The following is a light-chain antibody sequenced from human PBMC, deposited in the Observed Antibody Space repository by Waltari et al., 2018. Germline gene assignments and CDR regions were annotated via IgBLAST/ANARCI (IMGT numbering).Light chain of an antibody. Sequence: EIVLTQSPGTLSLSPGERATLSCRASQSVSSSYLAWYQQKPGQAPRLLSYGASSRATGIPDRFCGSGSGTDFTLTISRLEPADFAVYYCQQYGSSPLTFGGGTKVEIK. V-gene: IGKV3-20*01. CDR3: QQYGSSPLT. CDR2: GAS. CDR1: QSVSSSY. J-gene: IGKJ4*01.